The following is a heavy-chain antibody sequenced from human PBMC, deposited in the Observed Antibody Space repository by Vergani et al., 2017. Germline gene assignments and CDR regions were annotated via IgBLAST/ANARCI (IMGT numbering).Heavy chain of an antibody. V-gene: IGHV4-59*01. Sequence: QVQLQESGPGLVKPSETLSLTCTVSGGSISSYYWRWIRQPPGKGLEWIGYIYYSGSTNYNPALKSRVTISVDTAKNQFSLKLSSVTAADTAVYYCARDMGSNRYFDLWGRGTLVTVSS. CDR3: ARDMGSNRYFDL. J-gene: IGHJ2*01. D-gene: IGHD3-10*01. CDR1: GGSISSYY. CDR2: IYYSGST.